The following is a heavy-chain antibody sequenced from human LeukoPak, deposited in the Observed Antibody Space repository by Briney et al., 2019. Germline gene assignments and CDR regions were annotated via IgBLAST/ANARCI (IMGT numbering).Heavy chain of an antibody. Sequence: GGSLRLSCAASGFTFSSYAMSWVRQAPGQGLEWVSAISGSGGSTYYADSVKGRFTISRDNSKNTLYLQMNSLRAEDTAVYYCARDINGGNSFAFDIWGQGTMVTVSS. CDR1: GFTFSSYA. CDR3: ARDINGGNSFAFDI. J-gene: IGHJ3*02. V-gene: IGHV3-23*01. CDR2: ISGSGGST. D-gene: IGHD2-21*02.